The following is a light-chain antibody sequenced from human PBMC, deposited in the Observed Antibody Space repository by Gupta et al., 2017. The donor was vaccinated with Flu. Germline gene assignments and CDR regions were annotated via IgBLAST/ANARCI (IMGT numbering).Light chain of an antibody. CDR3: SSYTSSSTLVV. CDR2: EVR. Sequence: SSDVGGFNYVSWYQQHPGKVPKLMIYEVRNRPSGVSNRFSGSKSGNTASLTICGLQAEDEADYYCSSYTSSSTLVVFGGGTKLTVL. J-gene: IGLJ2*01. V-gene: IGLV2-14*01. CDR1: SSDVGGFNY.